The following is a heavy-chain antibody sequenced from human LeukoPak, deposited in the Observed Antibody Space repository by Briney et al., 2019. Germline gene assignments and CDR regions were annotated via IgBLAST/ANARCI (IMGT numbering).Heavy chain of an antibody. CDR3: ARLPDFWSGYSPLFDY. Sequence: ASVKVSCKASGYTFTGYYMHWVRQAPGQGLEWMGWINPNSGGTNYAQKFQGWVTMTRDTSISTAYMELSRLTSDDTAVYYCARLPDFWSGYSPLFDYWGQGTLVIVSS. CDR2: INPNSGGT. D-gene: IGHD3-3*01. J-gene: IGHJ4*02. V-gene: IGHV1-2*04. CDR1: GYTFTGYY.